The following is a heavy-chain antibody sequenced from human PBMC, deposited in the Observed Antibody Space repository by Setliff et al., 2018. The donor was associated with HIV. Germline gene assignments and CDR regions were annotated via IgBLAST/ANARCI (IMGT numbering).Heavy chain of an antibody. CDR1: SGSVSRSDYY. J-gene: IGHJ4*02. V-gene: IGHV4-39*02. CDR2: IYWSGLT. D-gene: IGHD6-13*01. Sequence: PSETLSLTCTVSSGSVSRSDYYWGWIRQTPGKGLEWIGSIYWSGLTFYNPSLKSRVTISVDTSKNQFSLRLNSVTAADTAVYYCARESPSSSWFYFDFWGQGTLVTVSS. CDR3: ARESPSSSWFYFDF.